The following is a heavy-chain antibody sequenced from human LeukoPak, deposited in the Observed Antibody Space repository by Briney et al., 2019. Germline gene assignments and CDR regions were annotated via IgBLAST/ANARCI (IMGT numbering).Heavy chain of an antibody. Sequence: ASVKVSCKASGYTFTGYYMHWVRQAPGQGLEWMGWINPNSGGTNYAQKFQGRVTMTRDTSISTAYMELSRLRSDDTAVYYCARSPKGIAVAGPDYWGQGTLVTVSS. CDR1: GYTFTGYY. CDR2: INPNSGGT. D-gene: IGHD6-19*01. CDR3: ARSPKGIAVAGPDY. V-gene: IGHV1-2*02. J-gene: IGHJ4*02.